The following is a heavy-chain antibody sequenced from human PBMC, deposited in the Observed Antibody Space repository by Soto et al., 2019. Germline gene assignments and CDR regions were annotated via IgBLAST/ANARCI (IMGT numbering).Heavy chain of an antibody. CDR2: ISSSSSYI. V-gene: IGHV3-21*01. CDR1: GFTFSSYS. Sequence: GGSLRLSCAASGFTFSSYSMNWVSQAPGKGLEWVSSISSSSSYIYYADSVKGRFTISRDNAKNSLYLQMNSLRAEDTAVYYCARVLPAALYYYYGMDVWGQGTTVTVSS. CDR3: ARVLPAALYYYYGMDV. D-gene: IGHD2-2*01. J-gene: IGHJ6*02.